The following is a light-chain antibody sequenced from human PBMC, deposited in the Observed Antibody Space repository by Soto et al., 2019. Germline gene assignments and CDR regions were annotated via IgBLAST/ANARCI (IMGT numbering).Light chain of an antibody. J-gene: IGKJ1*01. CDR2: GAS. CDR1: QSVSSSY. V-gene: IGKV3-20*01. CDR3: QQYGSSPPWT. Sequence: EIVLTQSPGTLSLSPGERATLSCRASQSVSSSYLAWYQQKPGQAPRLLIYGASSRATGIPDRFSGSGSGTDFTLTISRLEPEDVAVYYCQQYGSSPPWTFGQGTTVEIK.